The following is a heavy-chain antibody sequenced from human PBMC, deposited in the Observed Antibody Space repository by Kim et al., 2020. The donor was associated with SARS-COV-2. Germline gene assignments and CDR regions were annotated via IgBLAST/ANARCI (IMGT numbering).Heavy chain of an antibody. J-gene: IGHJ4*02. CDR3: ARSQEEHSGSPTPGENFDY. CDR2: IYYSGST. D-gene: IGHD1-26*01. Sequence: WFRQPPGKGLEWIGSIYYSGSTYYNPSLKSRVTVSVDTSKIQFALKLSSVTAADTAVYYCARSQEEHSGSPTPGENFDYRGQGTLVTVSS. V-gene: IGHV4-39*01.